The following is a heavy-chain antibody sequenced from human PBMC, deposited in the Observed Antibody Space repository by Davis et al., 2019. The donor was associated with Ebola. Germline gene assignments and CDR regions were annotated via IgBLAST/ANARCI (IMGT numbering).Heavy chain of an antibody. V-gene: IGHV4-59*01. Sequence: GSLRLSCTVSGGSISSYYWSWIRQPPGKGLEWIGYIYYSGSTNYNPSLKSRVTISVDTSKNQFSLKLSSVTAADTAVYYCARALGSGFPDAFDIWGQGTMVTVSS. D-gene: IGHD3-22*01. CDR2: IYYSGST. CDR3: ARALGSGFPDAFDI. CDR1: GGSISSYY. J-gene: IGHJ3*02.